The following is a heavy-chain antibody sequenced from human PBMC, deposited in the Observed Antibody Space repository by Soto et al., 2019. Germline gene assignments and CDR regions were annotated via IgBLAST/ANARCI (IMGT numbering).Heavy chain of an antibody. V-gene: IGHV3-23*01. Sequence: GGSLRLSCAASGFTFSSYAMSWVRQAPGKGLEWVSAISGSGGSTYYADSVKGRFTISRDNSKNTLYLQMNSLRAEDTAVYYCAKDSIPRNYYGSGSYPYYYYYGMDVWGQGTTVTVSS. CDR3: AKDSIPRNYYGSGSYPYYYYYGMDV. CDR2: ISGSGGST. CDR1: GFTFSSYA. J-gene: IGHJ6*02. D-gene: IGHD3-10*01.